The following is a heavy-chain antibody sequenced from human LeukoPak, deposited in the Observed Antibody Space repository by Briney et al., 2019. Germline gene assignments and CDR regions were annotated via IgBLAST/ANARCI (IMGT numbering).Heavy chain of an antibody. V-gene: IGHV1-69*04. CDR3: ARDFAREFTIDY. D-gene: IGHD3-10*01. J-gene: IGHJ4*02. CDR1: GGTFSSYA. Sequence: ASVKVSCKASGGTFSSYAISWVRQAPGQGLEWMGRIIPILGIANYAQKFQGRVTITADKSTSTAYMELSSLRSEDTAVYYCARDFAREFTIDYWGQGTLVTVSS. CDR2: IIPILGIA.